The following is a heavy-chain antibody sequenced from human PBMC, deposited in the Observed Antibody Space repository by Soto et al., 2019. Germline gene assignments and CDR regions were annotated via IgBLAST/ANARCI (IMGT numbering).Heavy chain of an antibody. CDR2: ISAYNGNT. D-gene: IGHD6-19*01. CDR3: AGSMYSSGWDNFDY. J-gene: IGHJ4*02. Sequence: QVQLAQSGAEVKKPGASVKVSCKASGYTFTSYGISWVRQAPGQGLEWMGWISAYNGNTNYAQKLQGRVTMTADSSMSAAYMEMRSVRSDDTAVYYCAGSMYSSGWDNFDYWGQGTLVTVSS. V-gene: IGHV1-18*01. CDR1: GYTFTSYG.